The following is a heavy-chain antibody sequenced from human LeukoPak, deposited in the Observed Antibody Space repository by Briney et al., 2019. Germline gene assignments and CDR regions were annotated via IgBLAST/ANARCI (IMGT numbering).Heavy chain of an antibody. Sequence: SETLSLTCTVSGGSISSHSWTWIRQPPGKGLEWIGYIYYSGSTNYNPSLKSRVTISVDTSKNQFSLKLSSVTAADTAVYYCARGFGELPYYYYYMDVWGKGTTVTISS. D-gene: IGHD3-10*01. CDR1: GGSISSHS. J-gene: IGHJ6*03. CDR2: IYYSGST. V-gene: IGHV4-59*11. CDR3: ARGFGELPYYYYYMDV.